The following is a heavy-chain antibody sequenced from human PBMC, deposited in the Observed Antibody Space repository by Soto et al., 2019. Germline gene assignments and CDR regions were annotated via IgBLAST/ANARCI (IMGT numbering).Heavy chain of an antibody. CDR1: GYTFSTIG. CDR3: ARDLDPSGSYYTNY. Sequence: QVQLVQSGAEVKKPGASVTVSCKTSGYTFSTIGITWVRQAPGQGLEWMGLISPHKGDTYYAQRLQGRVTMTTDTSTSTAYMEMRGLRSDDTAVYFCARDLDPSGSYYTNYWGQGTLVTVSS. V-gene: IGHV1-18*01. D-gene: IGHD3-10*01. CDR2: ISPHKGDT. J-gene: IGHJ4*02.